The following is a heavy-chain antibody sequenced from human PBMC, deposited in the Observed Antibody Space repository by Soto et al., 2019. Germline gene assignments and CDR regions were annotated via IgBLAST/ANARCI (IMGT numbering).Heavy chain of an antibody. V-gene: IGHV1-69*01. D-gene: IGHD3-22*01. CDR2: IIPIFGTA. Sequence: QVQLVQSGAEVRKPGCSVRVSCKASGGSFNRHTISWVRQAPGQGLEWMGGIIPIFGTANHAQKFQGRVTIIGDESTSTVYMELSSLRSDDTAIYYCARGWGYDSTDYYYAYWGQGTLVIVSS. CDR1: GGSFNRHT. CDR3: ARGWGYDSTDYYYAY. J-gene: IGHJ4*02.